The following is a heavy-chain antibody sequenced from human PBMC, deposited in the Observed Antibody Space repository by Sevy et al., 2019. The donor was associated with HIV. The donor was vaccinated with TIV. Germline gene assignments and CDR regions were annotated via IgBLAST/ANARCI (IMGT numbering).Heavy chain of an antibody. D-gene: IGHD4-17*01. V-gene: IGHV4-59*01. Sequence: SETLSLTYTVSDDSISGYYWSWIRQPPGKGLEWIGYIYYSGRTNYNPSLKSRATISADMSTNHFSLKLSSVTAADTAVYYCARTTPYYYYGMDVWGQGTTVTVSS. CDR3: ARTTPYYYYGMDV. CDR1: DDSISGYY. CDR2: IYYSGRT. J-gene: IGHJ6*02.